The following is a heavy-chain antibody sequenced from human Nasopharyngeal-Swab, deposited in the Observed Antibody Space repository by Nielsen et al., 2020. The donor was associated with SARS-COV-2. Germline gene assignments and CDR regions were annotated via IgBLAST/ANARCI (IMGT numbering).Heavy chain of an antibody. V-gene: IGHV1-8*01. D-gene: IGHD5-18*01. CDR2: MNPNSGNT. J-gene: IGHJ6*02. CDR1: GYTFTSYD. CDR3: ARDRGAAMAGRGWIGGVYYYGMDV. Sequence: ASVKVSCKASGYTFTSYDINWVRQATGQGLEWMGWMNPNSGNTGYAQKFQGRVTMTRNTSISTACMELSSLRSEDTAVYYCARDRGAAMAGRGWIGGVYYYGMDVWGQGTTVTVSS.